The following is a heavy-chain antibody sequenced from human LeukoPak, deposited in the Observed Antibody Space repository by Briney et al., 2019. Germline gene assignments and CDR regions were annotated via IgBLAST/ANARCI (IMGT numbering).Heavy chain of an antibody. V-gene: IGHV3-30*18. CDR3: ANLPL. J-gene: IGHJ4*02. CDR2: ISYDGSNK. Sequence: GRSLRLSCATSGFTFSNYGMHWVRQAPGKGLEWVAVISYDGSNKYYADSVKGRFTISRDSSKNTLYLQMNSLRPEDAAVYYCANLPLWGQGTLVTVSS. CDR1: GFTFSNYG.